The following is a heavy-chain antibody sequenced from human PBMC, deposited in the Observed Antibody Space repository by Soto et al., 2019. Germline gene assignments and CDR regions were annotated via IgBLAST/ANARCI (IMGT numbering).Heavy chain of an antibody. CDR1: GGSISSGDYY. J-gene: IGHJ4*02. CDR2: IYYSGST. Sequence: SDTLSLTCTVSGGSISSGDYYWSWIRQPPGKGLEWIGYIYYSGSTYYNPSLKSRVTISVDTSKNQFSLKLSSVTAADTAVYYCARVSDYGGNSVDYWGQGTLVTVSS. D-gene: IGHD4-17*01. V-gene: IGHV4-30-4*02. CDR3: ARVSDYGGNSVDY.